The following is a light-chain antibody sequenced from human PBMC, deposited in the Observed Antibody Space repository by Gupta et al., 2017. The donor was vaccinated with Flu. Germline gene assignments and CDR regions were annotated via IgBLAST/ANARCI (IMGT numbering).Light chain of an antibody. CDR1: QTINMY. CDR2: AAS. CDR3: QQSYSNPRT. V-gene: IGKV1-39*01. J-gene: IGKJ1*01. Sequence: DIQMTQSRSSLSASVGDRVTITCRASQTINMYLHWNQQKPGKAPTLLIYAASNLLSGVPSRFSGSGSGTDCTLTISSLHPEDLATEYCQQSYSNPRTCGQGTKVEI.